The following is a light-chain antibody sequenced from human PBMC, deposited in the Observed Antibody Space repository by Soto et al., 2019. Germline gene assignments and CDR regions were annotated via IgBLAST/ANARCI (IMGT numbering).Light chain of an antibody. V-gene: IGLV2-23*01. J-gene: IGLJ1*01. CDR2: EGS. CDR3: CSYAGSIPYV. Sequence: QYALTQPASVSGSPGQSITISCTGTSSDVGSYNLVSWYQQHPGKAPKLMIYEGSKRPSGVSNRFSGSKSGNTASLTISGLQAEDEADYYCCSYAGSIPYVFGTGTKLTVL. CDR1: SSDVGSYNL.